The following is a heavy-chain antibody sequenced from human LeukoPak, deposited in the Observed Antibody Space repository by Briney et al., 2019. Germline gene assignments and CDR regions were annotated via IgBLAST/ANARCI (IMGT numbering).Heavy chain of an antibody. J-gene: IGHJ4*02. D-gene: IGHD3-10*01. Sequence: ASVKVSCKASGGTFSSYAISWVRQAPGQGLEWMGWINPNSGGTNYAQKFQGRVTMARDTSISTAYMELSRLRSDDTAVYYCARATYYYGSGSPDYWGQGTLVTVSS. CDR3: ARATYYYGSGSPDY. CDR1: GGTFSSYA. V-gene: IGHV1-2*02. CDR2: INPNSGGT.